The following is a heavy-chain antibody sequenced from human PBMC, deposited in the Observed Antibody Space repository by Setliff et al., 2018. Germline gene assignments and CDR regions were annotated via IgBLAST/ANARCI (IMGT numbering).Heavy chain of an antibody. V-gene: IGHV1-69*13. Sequence: GASVKVSCKASGGTFSRYAISWVRQAPGQGLEWMGGIIPIFGTANYAQKFQGRVTITADESTSTVYMELSSLRSEDTAVYYCARLPHPPNWNYRREVFDYWGQGTLVTVSP. CDR3: ARLPHPPNWNYRREVFDY. CDR1: GGTFSRYA. CDR2: IIPIFGTA. J-gene: IGHJ4*02. D-gene: IGHD1-7*01.